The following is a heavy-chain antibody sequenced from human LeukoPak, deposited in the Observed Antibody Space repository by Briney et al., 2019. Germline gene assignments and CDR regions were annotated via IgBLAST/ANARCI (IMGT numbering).Heavy chain of an antibody. Sequence: PSQTLSLTCTVSGGSISSGDYYWSWIRQPPGKGLEWIGYIYHSETTYYNPSLKSRVTMSVDTSKNPFSLKLSSVTAADTAVYYCARGDDYGVHFDPWGQGTLVTVSS. J-gene: IGHJ5*02. CDR2: IYHSETT. CDR3: ARGDDYGVHFDP. V-gene: IGHV4-30-4*01. D-gene: IGHD4-17*01. CDR1: GGSISSGDYY.